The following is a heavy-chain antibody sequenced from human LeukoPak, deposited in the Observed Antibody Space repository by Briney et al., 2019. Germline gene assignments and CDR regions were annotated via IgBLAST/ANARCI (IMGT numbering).Heavy chain of an antibody. Sequence: SETLSLTCTVSGGSLSGHYWSWIRQPPGKGLEWIEYIYYSGSTNYNPSLKSRVTISVDTSKNQFSLKLSSVTAADTAVYYCARQAAGDYLGYWGQGTLVTVSS. CDR1: GGSLSGHY. D-gene: IGHD2-15*01. CDR3: ARQAAGDYLGY. V-gene: IGHV4-59*08. J-gene: IGHJ4*02. CDR2: IYYSGST.